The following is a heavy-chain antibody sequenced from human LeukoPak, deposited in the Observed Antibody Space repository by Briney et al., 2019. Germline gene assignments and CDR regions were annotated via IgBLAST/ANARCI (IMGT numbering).Heavy chain of an antibody. J-gene: IGHJ4*02. CDR2: INHSGST. CDR3: ARRVLLNYYGSGSYGSFDY. D-gene: IGHD3-10*01. CDR1: GGSFSGYY. V-gene: IGHV4-34*01. Sequence: SKTLSLTRAVYGGSFSGYYWSWIRQPPGKGLEWIGEINHSGSTNYNPSLKSRVTISVDTSKNQFSLKLSSVTAADTAVYYCARRVLLNYYGSGSYGSFDYWGQGTLVTVSS.